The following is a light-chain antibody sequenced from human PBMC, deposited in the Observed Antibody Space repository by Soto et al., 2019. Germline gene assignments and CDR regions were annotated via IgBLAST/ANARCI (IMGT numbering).Light chain of an antibody. CDR3: QQYNNWPPTWT. Sequence: VMTQSPATLSVSPGERATLSCRASQNVGGSVAWYQQKPGQAPRLLIYRASTRATGIPARFSGSGSGTEFTLTISSLQSEDFAVYYCQQYNNWPPTWTFGQGTKVDIK. CDR1: QNVGGS. CDR2: RAS. J-gene: IGKJ1*01. V-gene: IGKV3-15*01.